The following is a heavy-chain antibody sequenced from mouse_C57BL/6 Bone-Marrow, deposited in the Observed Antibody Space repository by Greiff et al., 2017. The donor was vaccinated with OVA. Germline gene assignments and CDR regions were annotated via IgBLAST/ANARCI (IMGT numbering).Heavy chain of an antibody. J-gene: IGHJ1*03. V-gene: IGHV1-69*01. D-gene: IGHD2-5*01. Sequence: VHLQQPGAELVMPGASVKLSCKASGYTFTSYWMHWVKQRPGQGLEWIGEIDPSDSYTNYNQKFKGKSTLTVDKSSSTAYMQLSSLTSEDSAVYYCARLSNYWYFDVWGTGTTVTVSS. CDR3: ARLSNYWYFDV. CDR2: IDPSDSYT. CDR1: GYTFTSYW.